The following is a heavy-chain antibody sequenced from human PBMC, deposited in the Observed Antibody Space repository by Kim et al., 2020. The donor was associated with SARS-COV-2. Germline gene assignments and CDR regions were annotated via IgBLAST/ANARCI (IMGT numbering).Heavy chain of an antibody. CDR1: GGSIGCGYYY. CDR3: AKASSNWFDH. V-gene: IGHV4-31*03. J-gene: IGHJ5*02. Sequence: SETLSLTCTVSGGSIGCGYYYWTWIRQHPGKGLEWAGYIYDSESTYYNPSHKSRVTISLDTSKNQFSLKVSFLTAADTAAYYCAKASSNWFDHWGPGT. D-gene: IGHD2-2*01. CDR2: IYDSEST.